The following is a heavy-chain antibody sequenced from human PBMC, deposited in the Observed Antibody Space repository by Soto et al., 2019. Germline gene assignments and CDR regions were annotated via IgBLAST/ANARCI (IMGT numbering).Heavy chain of an antibody. J-gene: IGHJ4*02. V-gene: IGHV3-30*04. CDR1: GFNFSSYA. D-gene: IGHD6-13*01. Sequence: QVQLAESGGGVVQPGRSLRLSCAASGFNFSSYAMHWVRQAPGKGLEWVAVISYDGRKKYYADSVKGRFTISRDNSKNTLYLEMNSLSADDTAVYYCAREGQPAAGTTPHDWGQGPLVTVSS. CDR2: ISYDGRKK. CDR3: AREGQPAAGTTPHD.